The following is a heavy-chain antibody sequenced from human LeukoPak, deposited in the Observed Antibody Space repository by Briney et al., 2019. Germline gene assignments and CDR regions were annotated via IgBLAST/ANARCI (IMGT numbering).Heavy chain of an antibody. D-gene: IGHD3-10*01. CDR2: IYYSGST. CDR1: GGSISSYY. J-gene: IGHJ5*02. CDR3: ARGFGWFDP. V-gene: IGHV4-59*01. Sequence: SETLSRTCTVSGGSISSYYWSWIRQPPGKGLEWIGYIYYSGSTNYNPSLKSRVTISVDTSKNQFSLRLSSVTAADTAVYYCARGFGWFDPWGQGTLVTVSS.